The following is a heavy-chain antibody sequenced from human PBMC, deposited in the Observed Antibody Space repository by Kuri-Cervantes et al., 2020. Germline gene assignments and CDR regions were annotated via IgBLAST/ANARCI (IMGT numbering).Heavy chain of an antibody. Sequence: SVKVSCKASGGTFSSYAISWVRQAPGQGLEWMGGIIPIFGTANYAQKFQGRVTITTDESTSTAYMELSSLRSEDTAVYYCARSSGYGTSGAFDIWGQGTMVTASS. CDR3: ARSSGYGTSGAFDI. D-gene: IGHD5-18*01. J-gene: IGHJ3*02. CDR2: IIPIFGTA. V-gene: IGHV1-69*05. CDR1: GGTFSSYA.